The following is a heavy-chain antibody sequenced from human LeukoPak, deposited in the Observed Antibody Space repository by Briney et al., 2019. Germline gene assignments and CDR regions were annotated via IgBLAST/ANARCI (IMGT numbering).Heavy chain of an antibody. V-gene: IGHV1-24*01. D-gene: IGHD6-13*01. CDR3: TTASPTYTSSWHWRYFDL. Sequence: GASVKVSCKVSGYIFTKLSMHWVRQAPGKGLEWLGGFDPEDYETIYAQKFQGRVTMTEDTSTDTAYMDLSSLRSEDTAVYYCTTASPTYTSSWHWRYFDLWGRGTLVTVSS. CDR2: FDPEDYET. CDR1: GYIFTKLS. J-gene: IGHJ2*01.